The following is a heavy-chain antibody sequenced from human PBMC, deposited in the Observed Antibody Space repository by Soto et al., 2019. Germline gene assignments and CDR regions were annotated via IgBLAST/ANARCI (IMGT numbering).Heavy chain of an antibody. CDR3: ARSRVKYYDILTGYYPIFDP. CDR1: GYTFTGYY. CDR2: INPNSGGT. J-gene: IGHJ5*02. V-gene: IGHV1-2*02. D-gene: IGHD3-9*01. Sequence: ASVKVSCKASGYTFTGYYMHWVRQAPGQGLEWMGWINPNSGGTNYAQKFQGRVTMTRDTSISTAYMELSRLRSDDTAVYYCARSRVKYYDILTGYYPIFDPWGQGTLVTVSS.